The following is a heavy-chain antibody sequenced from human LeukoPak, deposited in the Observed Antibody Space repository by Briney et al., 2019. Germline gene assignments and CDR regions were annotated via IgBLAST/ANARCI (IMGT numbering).Heavy chain of an antibody. V-gene: IGHV3-49*03. J-gene: IGHJ4*02. CDR1: GFTFGDYA. Sequence: QPGGSLRLSCTASGFTFGDYAMSWFRQAPGKGLEWVGFIRSKAYGGTTEYAASVKGRFTISRDDSKNTLYLQMNSLKTEDTAVYYCTTDDLLYFDYWGQGTLVTVSS. CDR3: TTDDLLYFDY. CDR2: IRSKAYGGTT.